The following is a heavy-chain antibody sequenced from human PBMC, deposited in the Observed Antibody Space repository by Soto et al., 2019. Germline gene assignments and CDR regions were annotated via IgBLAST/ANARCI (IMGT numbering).Heavy chain of an antibody. CDR2: IYYSGST. V-gene: IGHV4-39*01. CDR1: GGSISSSSYY. J-gene: IGHJ6*02. Sequence: SETLSLTCTVSGGSISSSSYYWGWIRQPPGKGLEWIGSIYYSGSTYYNPSLKSRVTISVDTSKNQFSLKLSSVTAADTAVYYCARMETYAGGYGMDVWGQGTTVTVSS. CDR3: ARMETYAGGYGMDV. D-gene: IGHD3-16*01.